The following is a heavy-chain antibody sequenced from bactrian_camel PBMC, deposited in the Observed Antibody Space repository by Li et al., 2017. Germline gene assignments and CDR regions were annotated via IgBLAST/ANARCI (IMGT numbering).Heavy chain of an antibody. J-gene: IGHJ4*01. D-gene: IGHD7*01. V-gene: IGHV3S40*01. CDR3: AARLFSDTWCEAPNFDI. CDR1: GFTFSSYD. Sequence: DVQLVESGGGLVQAGGSLRLSCTASGFTFSSYDMSWVRQDPGKGLEWVSTINAAGSSTSYATSVKGRFTISRDRAKNTLYLQMNSLKPEDTAMYYCAARLFSDTWCEAPNFDIWGQGTQVTVS. CDR2: INAAGSST.